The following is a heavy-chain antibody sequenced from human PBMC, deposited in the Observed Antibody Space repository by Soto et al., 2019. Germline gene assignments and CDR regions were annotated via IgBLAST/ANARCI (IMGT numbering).Heavy chain of an antibody. Sequence: GASVKLSCKASVGTFSSYGVDWVRQAPGQGLEWMGGIIPIYGTTNYAQKFQGRVTITADESTNTAYMELSSLRSEDTAVYYCASDILFDYWGQGTLVTVSS. V-gene: IGHV1-69*13. CDR2: IIPIYGTT. D-gene: IGHD2-15*01. J-gene: IGHJ4*02. CDR3: ASDILFDY. CDR1: VGTFSSYG.